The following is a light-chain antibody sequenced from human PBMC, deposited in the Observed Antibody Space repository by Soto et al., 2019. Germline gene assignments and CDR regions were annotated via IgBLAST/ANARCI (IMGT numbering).Light chain of an antibody. CDR1: QSISSW. V-gene: IGKV1-5*01. J-gene: IGKJ1*01. Sequence: DIQMTQSPSTLSASVGDRVTITCRASQSISSWLAWYQQKPVKAPKLLIYDASSLESGVPSRFSGSGSGTEFTLTISSLQPDDFATYYCQQYNSYSPGFGQGTKVDIK. CDR3: QQYNSYSPG. CDR2: DAS.